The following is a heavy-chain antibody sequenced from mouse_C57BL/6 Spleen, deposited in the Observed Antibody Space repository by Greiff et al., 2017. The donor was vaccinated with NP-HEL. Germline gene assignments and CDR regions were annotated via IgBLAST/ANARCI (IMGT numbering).Heavy chain of an antibody. D-gene: IGHD4-1*01. CDR2: INPSTGGT. Sequence: EVQLQQSGPELVKPGASVKISCKASGYSFTGYYMNWVKQSPEKSLEWIGEINPSTGGTTYNQKFKAKATLTVDKSSSTAYMQLKSLTSEDSAVYYCARSPNWEDYFDYWGQGTTLTVSS. CDR1: GYSFTGYY. J-gene: IGHJ2*01. CDR3: ARSPNWEDYFDY. V-gene: IGHV1-42*01.